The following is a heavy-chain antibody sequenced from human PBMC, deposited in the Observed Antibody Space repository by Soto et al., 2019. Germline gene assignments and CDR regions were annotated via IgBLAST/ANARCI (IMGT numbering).Heavy chain of an antibody. CDR2: IYYSGST. Sequence: QLQLQESGPGLVKPSETLSLTCTVSGGSISSSSYYWGWIRQPPGKGLEWIGSIYYSGSTYYNPSLKSRVTISVDTSKNQFSLKLSSVTAADTAVYYCARLVEFLEWSTKYYFGYWGQGTLVTVSS. D-gene: IGHD3-3*01. CDR3: ARLVEFLEWSTKYYFGY. J-gene: IGHJ4*02. V-gene: IGHV4-39*01. CDR1: GGSISSSSYY.